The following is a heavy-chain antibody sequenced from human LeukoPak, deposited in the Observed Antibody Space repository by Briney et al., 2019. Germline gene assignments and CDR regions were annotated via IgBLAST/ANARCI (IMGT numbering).Heavy chain of an antibody. J-gene: IGHJ3*02. D-gene: IGHD2-2*01. CDR3: ARDYDCSSTSCYSPYAFDI. V-gene: IGHV4-61*01. CDR2: IYYSGST. Sequence: SSETLSLTCTVSGGSVSSGSYYWSWIRQPPGKGLEWIGYIYYSGSTNYNPSLKSRVTISVDTSKNQFSLKLSSVTAADTAVYYCARDYDCSSTSCYSPYAFDIWGQGTMVTVSS. CDR1: GGSVSSGSYY.